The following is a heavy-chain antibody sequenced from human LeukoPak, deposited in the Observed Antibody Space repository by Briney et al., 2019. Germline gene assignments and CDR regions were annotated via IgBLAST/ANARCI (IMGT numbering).Heavy chain of an antibody. J-gene: IGHJ4*02. CDR3: ARDAYCGGDCYSGDFDY. V-gene: IGHV3-11*04. Sequence: GGSLRLSCAASGFTFSDYYMSWIRQAPGKGLEWVSYISSSGSTIYYADSVKGRFTISRDNAKNSLYLQMNSLRAEDTAVYYCARDAYCGGDCYSGDFDYWGQGTLVTVSS. CDR1: GFTFSDYY. CDR2: ISSSGSTI. D-gene: IGHD2-21*02.